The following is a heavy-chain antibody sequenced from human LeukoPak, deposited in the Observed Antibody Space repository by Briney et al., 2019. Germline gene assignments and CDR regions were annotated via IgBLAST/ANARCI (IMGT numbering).Heavy chain of an antibody. CDR3: ARGSSWYPKGWFDP. CDR1: GGSISSGDYY. D-gene: IGHD6-13*01. J-gene: IGHJ5*02. V-gene: IGHV4-30-2*01. CDR2: IYHSGST. Sequence: PSQTLSLTCTVSGGSISSGDYYWSWIRQPPGKGLEWIGYIYHSGSTYYNPSLKSRVTISVDRSKNQFSLKLSSVTAADTAVYYCARGSSWYPKGWFDPWGQGTLVTVSS.